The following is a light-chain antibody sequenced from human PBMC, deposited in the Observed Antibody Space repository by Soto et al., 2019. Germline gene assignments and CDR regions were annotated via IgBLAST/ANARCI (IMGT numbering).Light chain of an antibody. CDR2: AAS. J-gene: IGKJ1*01. Sequence: DIQLTQSPSFLSASVGDRVTITFRASQGISSYLAWYQQKPGKAPKLLIYAASTLQSGVPSRFSGSGSGTEFTLTISSLQPEDFATYYCQQLNSYPLTFGQGTKVDVK. CDR3: QQLNSYPLT. V-gene: IGKV1-9*01. CDR1: QGISSY.